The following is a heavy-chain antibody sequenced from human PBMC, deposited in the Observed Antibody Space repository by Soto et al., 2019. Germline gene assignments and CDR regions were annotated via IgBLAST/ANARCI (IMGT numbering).Heavy chain of an antibody. J-gene: IGHJ4*02. V-gene: IGHV1-69*01. CDR2: IIPMIGRT. CDR1: GGTFNNYG. Sequence: QVQLVQSGAEVKKPGSSVKVSCKASGGTFNNYGMGWVRQAPGQGLEWMGGIIPMIGRTNYAQKCQGRLTLTADASRSTPYMQLRSLRSDDTAVYYCASWDYDVLTGYSYDDWGQGTLVTVSS. D-gene: IGHD3-9*01. CDR3: ASWDYDVLTGYSYDD.